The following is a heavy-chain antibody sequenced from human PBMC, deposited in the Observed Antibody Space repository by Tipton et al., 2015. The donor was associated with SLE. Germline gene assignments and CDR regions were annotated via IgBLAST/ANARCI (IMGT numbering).Heavy chain of an antibody. CDR3: ARDPGYSYAFDI. D-gene: IGHD6-13*01. Sequence: TLSLTCAVYGGSFSGYYWSWIRQPPGKGLEWIGYIYHSGSTYYNPSLKSRVTISVDRSKNQFSLKLSSVTAADTAVYYCARDPGYSYAFDIWGQGTMVTVSS. J-gene: IGHJ3*02. CDR2: IYHSGST. CDR1: GGSFSGYY. V-gene: IGHV4-30-2*01.